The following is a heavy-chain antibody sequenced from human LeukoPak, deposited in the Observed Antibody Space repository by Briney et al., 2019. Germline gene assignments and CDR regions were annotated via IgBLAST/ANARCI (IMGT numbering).Heavy chain of an antibody. J-gene: IGHJ1*01. Sequence: SETLSLTCAVYGGSFSSYYRSWIRQPPGKGLEWIGYIYYSGSTNYNPSLKSRVTISVDTSKNQFSLKLSSVTAADTAVYYCAGGLDYGDYVVYFQHWGQGTLVTVSS. D-gene: IGHD4-17*01. CDR2: IYYSGST. CDR3: AGGLDYGDYVVYFQH. V-gene: IGHV4-59*01. CDR1: GGSFSSYY.